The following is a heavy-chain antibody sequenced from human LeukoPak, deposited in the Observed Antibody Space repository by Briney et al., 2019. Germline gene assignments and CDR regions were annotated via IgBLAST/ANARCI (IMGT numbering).Heavy chain of an antibody. CDR3: AKEKYYYDSSGNLDY. V-gene: IGHV3-NL1*01. J-gene: IGHJ4*02. D-gene: IGHD3-22*01. CDR2: IGGSGIGHST. Sequence: GGSLRLSCVGSGFTFSTHGMNWVRQAPGKGLEWVSGIGGSGIGHSTHYADSVKGRFTTSRDNSKNTLYLQMNSLRAEDTAVYYCAKEKYYYDSSGNLDYWGQGTLVTVSS. CDR1: GFTFSTHG.